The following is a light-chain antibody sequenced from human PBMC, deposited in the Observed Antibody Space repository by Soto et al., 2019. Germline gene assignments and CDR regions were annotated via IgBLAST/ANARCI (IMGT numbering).Light chain of an antibody. CDR1: SSDVGAYNY. CDR3: SSYVVGNNYV. V-gene: IGLV2-8*01. J-gene: IGLJ1*01. Sequence: QSALTQPPSASGSPGQTVTISCTGTSSDVGAYNYVSWYQQHPGKAPKLIIYEVSKWPSGVPNRFSGSKSGNTASLTVSGLQAEDEADYSCSSYVVGNNYVFGTGTKVTVL. CDR2: EVS.